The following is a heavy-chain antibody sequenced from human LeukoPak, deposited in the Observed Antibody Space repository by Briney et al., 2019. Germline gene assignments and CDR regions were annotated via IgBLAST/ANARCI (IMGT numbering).Heavy chain of an antibody. CDR2: IWYDGSNK. D-gene: IGHD3-10*01. CDR3: ARQARGFVL. Sequence: PGRSLRLSCAASGFTFSSYGMHWVRQAPGKGLEWVAVIWYDGSNKYYADSVKGRFTISRDNSKNTLYLQMNSLRAEDTAVYYCARQARGFVLWGQGTLVTVSS. V-gene: IGHV3-33*01. J-gene: IGHJ4*02. CDR1: GFTFSSYG.